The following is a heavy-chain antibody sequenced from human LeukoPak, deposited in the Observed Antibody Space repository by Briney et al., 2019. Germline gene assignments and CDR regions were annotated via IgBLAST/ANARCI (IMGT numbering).Heavy chain of an antibody. V-gene: IGHV3-74*01. Sequence: GGSLRLSCAASGSTFRNYWMHWIRQGPGKELVWVSRISGDGTTTHYADSTQGRFTISRDNAKNTLYLQMNSLRVEDTALYYCARDGTFDNWGQGTLVTVSS. D-gene: IGHD6-13*01. CDR2: ISGDGTTT. CDR1: GSTFRNYW. J-gene: IGHJ4*02. CDR3: ARDGTFDN.